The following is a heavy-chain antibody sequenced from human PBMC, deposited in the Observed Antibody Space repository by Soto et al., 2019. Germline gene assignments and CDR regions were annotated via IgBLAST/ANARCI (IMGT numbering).Heavy chain of an antibody. CDR3: ARSPFTIASWVNWFDP. CDR1: GFTFSDYY. D-gene: IGHD3-3*01. V-gene: IGHV3-11*04. CDR2: ISSSSSTI. Sequence: QVQLVESGGGLVKPGGSLRLSCAASGFTFSDYYMSWIRQAPGKGLEWVSYISSSSSTIYYADSVKGRFTISRDNAKNSLYLQMNSLRDEDTAVYYCARSPFTIASWVNWFDPWGQGTLVTVSS. J-gene: IGHJ5*02.